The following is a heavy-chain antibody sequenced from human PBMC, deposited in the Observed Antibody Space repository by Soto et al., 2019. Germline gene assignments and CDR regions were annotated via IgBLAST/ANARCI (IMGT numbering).Heavy chain of an antibody. CDR1: GYSFTSYW. V-gene: IGHV5-51*01. D-gene: IGHD5-18*01. Sequence: PGESLKISCKGSGYSFTSYWIGWVRQMPGKGLEWMGIIYPGDSDTRYSPSFQGQVTISADKSISTAYLQWSSLKASDTAMYYCARLSTENRIQLWFPFDYWGQGTLVTVSS. CDR2: IYPGDSDT. J-gene: IGHJ4*02. CDR3: ARLSTENRIQLWFPFDY.